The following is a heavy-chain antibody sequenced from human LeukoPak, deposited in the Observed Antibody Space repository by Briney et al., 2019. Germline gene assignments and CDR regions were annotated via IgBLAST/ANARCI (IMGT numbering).Heavy chain of an antibody. CDR1: GGSISSYY. D-gene: IGHD6-19*01. CDR3: ARQDSSGWRGALGY. J-gene: IGHJ4*02. Sequence: SETLSLTCTVSGGSISSYYWSWIRQPPGKGLEWIGYIYYSGSTNYNPSLKSRVTISVDTSRNQFSLKVRSVTATDTAVYYCARQDSSGWRGALGYWGQGTLVTVSS. V-gene: IGHV4-59*08. CDR2: IYYSGST.